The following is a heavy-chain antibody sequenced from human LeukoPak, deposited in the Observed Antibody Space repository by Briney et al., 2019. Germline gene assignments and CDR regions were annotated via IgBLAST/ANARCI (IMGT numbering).Heavy chain of an antibody. CDR3: AKLFDSGTYNNFFHY. J-gene: IGHJ4*02. D-gene: IGHD3-10*01. CDR1: GFTFNSYA. V-gene: IGHV3-23*01. CDR2: ITDGGGRI. Sequence: GGSLILSCAASGFTFNSYAMYWVRQAPGKGLEWVSGITDGGGRIYYAGSVKGRFTMSRDNSKNTLYLQMNSLRVEDTAIYYCAKLFDSGTYNNFFHYWGQGTLVTVSS.